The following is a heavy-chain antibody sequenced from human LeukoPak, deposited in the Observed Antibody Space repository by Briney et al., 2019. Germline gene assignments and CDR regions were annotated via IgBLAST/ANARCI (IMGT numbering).Heavy chain of an antibody. CDR1: GGSISSGGYY. CDR2: IYYSGST. V-gene: IGHV4-31*03. CDR3: ATSSGSYEQDAFDI. Sequence: SETLSLICTVSGGSISSGGYYWSWIRQHPGKVLELIGYIYYSGSTYYNPSLKSRVTISVDTSKNQFSLKLSSVTAADTAVYYCATSSGSYEQDAFDIWGQGTMVTVSS. D-gene: IGHD1-26*01. J-gene: IGHJ3*02.